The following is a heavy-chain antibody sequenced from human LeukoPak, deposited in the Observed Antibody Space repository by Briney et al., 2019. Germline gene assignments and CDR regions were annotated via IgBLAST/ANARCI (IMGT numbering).Heavy chain of an antibody. CDR2: ISYDGSNK. Sequence: GGSLRLSCAASGFTFRSYAMHWVRQAPGKGLEWVAVISYDGSNKYYADSVKGRFTISRDNSKNTLYLQMNSLRAEDTAVYYCARVPYCSGGSCYSDPYFDYWGQGTLVTVSS. V-gene: IGHV3-30-3*01. D-gene: IGHD2-15*01. CDR3: ARVPYCSGGSCYSDPYFDY. CDR1: GFTFRSYA. J-gene: IGHJ4*02.